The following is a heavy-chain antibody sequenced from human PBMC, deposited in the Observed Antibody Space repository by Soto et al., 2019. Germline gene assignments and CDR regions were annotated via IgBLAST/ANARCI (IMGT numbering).Heavy chain of an antibody. D-gene: IGHD3-3*01. V-gene: IGHV3-48*04. CDR2: ISSSGSTI. Sequence: PGGSLRLSCAASGFTFSSYSMNWVRQAPGKGLEWVSYISSSGSTIYYADSVKGRFTISRDNAKNSLYLQMNSLRAEDTAVYYCARDVFEGATYYDFWSGPYYFDYWGQGTLVTVSS. CDR1: GFTFSSYS. J-gene: IGHJ4*02. CDR3: ARDVFEGATYYDFWSGPYYFDY.